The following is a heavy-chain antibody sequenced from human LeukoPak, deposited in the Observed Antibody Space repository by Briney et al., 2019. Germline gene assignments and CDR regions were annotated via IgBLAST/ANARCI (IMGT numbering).Heavy chain of an antibody. CDR3: ARLGMTTVTTYNFDY. Sequence: SETLSLTCTVSGGSVSSGSYYWSWIRQPPGKGLEWIGYIYYSGSTNYNPSLKSRVTISVDTSKNQFSLKLSSVTAADTAVYYCARLGMTTVTTYNFDYWGQGTLVTVSS. J-gene: IGHJ4*02. CDR2: IYYSGST. V-gene: IGHV4-61*01. CDR1: GGSVSSGSYY. D-gene: IGHD4-17*01.